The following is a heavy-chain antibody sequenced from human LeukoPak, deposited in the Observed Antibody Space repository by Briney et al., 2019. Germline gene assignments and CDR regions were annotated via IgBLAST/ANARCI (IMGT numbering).Heavy chain of an antibody. CDR1: GGSFSSYA. Sequence: ASVKVSCKASGGSFSSYAISWVRQAPGQGLDWMGRIIPILGIANYAQKSQGRVTITADKSTSTAYMELSSLRSEDTAVYYCARDGDYGTGSYYRGCIDSWGQGTPVTVSP. CDR3: ARDGDYGTGSYYRGCIDS. V-gene: IGHV1-69*04. J-gene: IGHJ4*02. D-gene: IGHD3-10*01. CDR2: IIPILGIA.